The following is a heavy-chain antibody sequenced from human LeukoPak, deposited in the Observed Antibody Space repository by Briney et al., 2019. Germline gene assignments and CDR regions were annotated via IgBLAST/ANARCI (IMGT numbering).Heavy chain of an antibody. CDR1: GFSVSNNF. Sequence: GGSLRLSCAASGFSVSNNFMSWVRLAAGKGLEWVSVISGSGSTYYADSVKGRFTISRDNSKNALSLQMNSLRAEDTALYYCAKLDDYYDSSGYSFLYWGQGTLVTVSS. J-gene: IGHJ4*02. CDR3: AKLDDYYDSSGYSFLY. V-gene: IGHV3-53*01. CDR2: ISGSGST. D-gene: IGHD3-22*01.